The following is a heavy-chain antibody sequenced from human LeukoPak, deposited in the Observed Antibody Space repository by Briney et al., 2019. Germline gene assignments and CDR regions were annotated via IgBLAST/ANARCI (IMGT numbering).Heavy chain of an antibody. V-gene: IGHV4-59*01. D-gene: IGHD3-10*01. CDR1: GVSISSYY. CDR2: IHYTGST. CDR3: ARGGYYGSGNDFRFDP. Sequence: SETLSLTCTVSGVSISSYYWSWIRQSPGKGLECIGYIHYTGSTNYNPSLKSRVTISVETSKNQFSLKLKSVTAADTAVYYCARGGYYGSGNDFRFDPWGQGTLVTVSS. J-gene: IGHJ5*02.